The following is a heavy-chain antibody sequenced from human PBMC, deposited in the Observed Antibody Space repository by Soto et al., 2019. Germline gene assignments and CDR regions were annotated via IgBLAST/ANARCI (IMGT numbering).Heavy chain of an antibody. V-gene: IGHV3-66*04. CDR1: GFTVSSNY. J-gene: IGHJ6*02. Sequence: EVQLVESGGGLVQPGGSLRLSCAASGFTVSSNYMSWVRQAPGKGLEWVSVIYSGGSTYYADSVKGRFTISRDNSKNTLYLQMNSLRAEDTAVYYCARQRPQGYYYGMDVWGQGTTVTVSS. CDR2: IYSGGST. CDR3: ARQRPQGYYYGMDV.